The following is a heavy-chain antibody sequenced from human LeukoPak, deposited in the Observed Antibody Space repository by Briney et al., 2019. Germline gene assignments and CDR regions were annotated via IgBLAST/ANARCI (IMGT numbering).Heavy chain of an antibody. CDR1: GFTFTNYA. CDR3: AKAQTGYYPPWYYYGMDV. V-gene: IGHV3-23*01. D-gene: IGHD3-9*01. Sequence: GGSLRLSCAASGFTFTNYAMSWVRQAPGKGLEWVSTISGSGGSTYNADSVKGRFTISRDNSKNTLYLQMNSLRAEDTAVYYCAKAQTGYYPPWYYYGMDVWGQGTTVTVSS. CDR2: ISGSGGST. J-gene: IGHJ6*02.